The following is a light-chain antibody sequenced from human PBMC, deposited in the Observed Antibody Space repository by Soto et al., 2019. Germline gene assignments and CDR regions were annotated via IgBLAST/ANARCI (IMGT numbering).Light chain of an antibody. Sequence: ILLTQSGDILALSPGYRSTPSCRASQSFSSSYLAWYQHKPGQAHRLLINGASSRVTCIPDRFSGSGSGTDFNLNITRLEPEDFAVYYCQQYRSLTFGGGNRWIS. CDR1: QSFSSSY. CDR3: QQYRSLT. CDR2: GAS. J-gene: IGKJ4*01. V-gene: IGKV3-20*01.